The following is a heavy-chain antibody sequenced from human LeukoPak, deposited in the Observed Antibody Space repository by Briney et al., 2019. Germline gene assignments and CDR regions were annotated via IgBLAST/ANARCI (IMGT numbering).Heavy chain of an antibody. V-gene: IGHV3-15*01. CDR2: IKSKTDGGTT. CDR1: GFTFSNAW. CDR3: TTEATVTTSPPFQH. J-gene: IGHJ1*01. Sequence: KSGGSLRLSCAASGFTFSNAWMSWVRQAPGKGLEWVGRIKSKTDGGTTDYAAPVKGRFTISRDDSKNTLYLQMNSLKTEDTAVYYCTTEATVTTSPPFQHWGQGTLATVSS. D-gene: IGHD4-17*01.